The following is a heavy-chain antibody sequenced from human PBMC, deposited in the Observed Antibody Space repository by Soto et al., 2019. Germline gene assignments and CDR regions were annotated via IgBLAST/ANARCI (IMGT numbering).Heavy chain of an antibody. D-gene: IGHD1-26*01. V-gene: IGHV4-31*03. CDR3: ARGAVGATGYYFDY. J-gene: IGHJ4*02. CDR2: IYYSGST. CDR1: GGSISSGGYY. Sequence: QVQLQESGPGLVKPSQTLSLTCTVSGGSISSGGYYWSWIRQHPGKGLEWIGYIYYSGSTYYNPSLKSRVTXSLXTXTNQFSPKLSSVTAADTAVYYCARGAVGATGYYFDYWGQGTLVTVSS.